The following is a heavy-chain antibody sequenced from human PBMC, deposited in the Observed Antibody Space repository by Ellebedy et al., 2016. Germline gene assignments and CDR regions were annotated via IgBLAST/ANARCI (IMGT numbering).Heavy chain of an antibody. D-gene: IGHD4-17*01. V-gene: IGHV3-23*01. CDR2: ISGDGDTT. J-gene: IGHJ4*02. Sequence: GGSLRLXXVASGFTFEKFFMSWVRQSPGGGLEWISTISGDGDTTVSADSVKGRFTISRDNFRNTLYLQMSSLRAEDTAVYYCYYGHYSGSWGQGTLVTVSS. CDR3: YYGHYSGS. CDR1: GFTFEKFF.